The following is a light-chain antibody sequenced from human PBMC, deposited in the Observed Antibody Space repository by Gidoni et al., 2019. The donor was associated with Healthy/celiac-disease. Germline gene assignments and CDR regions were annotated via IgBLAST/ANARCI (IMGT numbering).Light chain of an antibody. Sequence: DIQMTQSTSSLSASVGDRVTITCQASQDISNYLNWYQQKPGKAPKLLIYDASNLETGVPSRFSGSGSGTDFTFTISSLQPEDIATYYCQQYDNLPRSTFAQGTKLEIK. CDR3: QQYDNLPRST. J-gene: IGKJ2*01. CDR1: QDISNY. CDR2: DAS. V-gene: IGKV1-33*01.